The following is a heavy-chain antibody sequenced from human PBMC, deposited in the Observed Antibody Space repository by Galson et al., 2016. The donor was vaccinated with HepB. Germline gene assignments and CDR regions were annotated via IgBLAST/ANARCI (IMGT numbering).Heavy chain of an antibody. CDR2: IYHTGTS. CDR3: ARAAIIPGARMVFDP. Sequence: SETLSLTCAVSGASISDSNWWTWVRHVPGKGLEWIGEIYHTGTSNNNPFLSSRFTLSVDKSRNQFSLNLTSVTAADPAVYYCARAAIIPGARMVFDPWGQGILVTVSS. V-gene: IGHV4-4*02. J-gene: IGHJ5*02. CDR1: GASISDSNW. D-gene: IGHD2-2*01.